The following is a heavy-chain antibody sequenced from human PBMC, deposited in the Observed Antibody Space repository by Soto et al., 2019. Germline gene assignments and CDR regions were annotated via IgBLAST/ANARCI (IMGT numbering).Heavy chain of an antibody. D-gene: IGHD3-22*01. CDR2: IYYSGST. CDR3: ARDRSLKSTYYYDSSGYYPPYYFDY. Sequence: SETLSLTCTVSGGSVSSGSYYWSWIRQPPGKGLEWIGYIYYSGSTNYNPSLKSRVTISVDTPKNQFSLKLSSVTAADTAVYYCARDRSLKSTYYYDSSGYYPPYYFDYWGQGTLVTVSS. J-gene: IGHJ4*02. CDR1: GGSVSSGSYY. V-gene: IGHV4-61*01.